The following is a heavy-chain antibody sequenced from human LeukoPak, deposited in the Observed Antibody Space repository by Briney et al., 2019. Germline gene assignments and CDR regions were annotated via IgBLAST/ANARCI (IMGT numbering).Heavy chain of an antibody. CDR3: AKDLSGGPTWGYFDY. J-gene: IGHJ4*02. V-gene: IGHV3-23*01. CDR1: GFTFSSYA. CDR2: ISGSGGST. Sequence: PGGYLRLSGAASGFTFSSYAMSWVRQAPGKGLEWVSAISGSGGSTYYADSVKGRFTISRDNSKNTLYLQMNSLRAEDTAVYYCAKDLSGGPTWGYFDYWGQGTLVTVSS. D-gene: IGHD7-27*01.